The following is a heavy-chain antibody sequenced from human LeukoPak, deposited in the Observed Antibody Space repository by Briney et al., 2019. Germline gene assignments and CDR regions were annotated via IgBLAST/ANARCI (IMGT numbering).Heavy chain of an antibody. CDR2: IIPIFGTA. Sequence: SVKVSCKASGGTFSSYAISWVRQAPGQGLEWMGGIIPIFGTANYAQKFQGRVTITADESTSTAYMELSSLKSEDTAVYYCARDRGDIVVVVAARRSSNWFDPWGQGTLVTVSS. D-gene: IGHD2-15*01. V-gene: IGHV1-69*13. J-gene: IGHJ5*02. CDR1: GGTFSSYA. CDR3: ARDRGDIVVVVAARRSSNWFDP.